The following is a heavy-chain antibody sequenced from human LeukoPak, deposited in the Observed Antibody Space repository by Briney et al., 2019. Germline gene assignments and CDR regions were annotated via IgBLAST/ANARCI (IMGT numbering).Heavy chain of an antibody. CDR2: INPNSGDT. J-gene: IGHJ4*02. CDR3: AKAKPQGSDRDFDY. V-gene: IGHV1-2*06. D-gene: IGHD1-14*01. Sequence: ASVKVSCKASGYTFTGYYMHWVRQAPGQGLEWMGRINPNSGDTNYAQKFQGRVTMTGDASITTAYMELNSLRSDDTAVYYCAKAKPQGSDRDFDYWGQGTLVTVSS. CDR1: GYTFTGYY.